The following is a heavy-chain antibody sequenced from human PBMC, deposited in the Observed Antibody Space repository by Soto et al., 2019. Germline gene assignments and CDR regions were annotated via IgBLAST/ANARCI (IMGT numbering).Heavy chain of an antibody. D-gene: IGHD5-18*01. V-gene: IGHV4-59*01. CDR3: ARSGSKYGANAFDI. CDR2: IYYIGTT. Sequence: SETLSLTCTVSGGSISGYYWNWIRQPPGKGLEYIGHIYYIGTTNYNPSLKSRATISVDTSKNQFSLKRTSVTAADTAVYFCARSGSKYGANAFDIWDQGTMVTVSS. J-gene: IGHJ3*02. CDR1: GGSISGYY.